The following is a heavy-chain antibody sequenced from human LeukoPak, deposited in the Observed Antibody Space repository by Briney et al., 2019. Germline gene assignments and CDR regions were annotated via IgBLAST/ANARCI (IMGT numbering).Heavy chain of an antibody. D-gene: IGHD3-22*01. CDR1: GFTFSDYF. CDR2: ISSSGGNI. Sequence: PGGSLRLSCSGPGFTFSDYFMNWIRQTPGKGLEWISYISSSGGNIKYADSVQGRFTISRDNAKKSLYLQTNSLRAEDTAVYYCARDRAEDDSSGYIHRDFDFWGQGTLVIVSS. CDR3: ARDRAEDDSSGYIHRDFDF. J-gene: IGHJ4*02. V-gene: IGHV3-11*04.